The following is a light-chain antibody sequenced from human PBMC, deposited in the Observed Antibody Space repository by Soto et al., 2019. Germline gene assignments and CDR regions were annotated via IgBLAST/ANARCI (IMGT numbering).Light chain of an antibody. V-gene: IGLV2-11*01. J-gene: IGLJ1*01. CDR3: CSYAGSYTYV. CDR1: SSDVGGYNY. CDR2: DVS. Sequence: QSVLTQPRSVPGSPGQSVTISCTGTSSDVGGYNYVSWYQQHPGRAPKVMIYDVSKRPSGVPDRFSGSKSGNTASLTISGLQAEDEADYYCCSYAGSYTYVFGTGTKVTVL.